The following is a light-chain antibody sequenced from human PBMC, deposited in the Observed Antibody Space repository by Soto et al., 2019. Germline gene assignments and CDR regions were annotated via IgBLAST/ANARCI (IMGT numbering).Light chain of an antibody. J-gene: IGKJ3*01. Sequence: DIQMPQSPSTLSASVGDRVTITCRASQSVSEWLAWYQQKPGKAPKLLIYDASNLETGVPSRFSGSGSGTHFTLTINSLQPDEFSTYDCQQYDTFSPTVGPGTKVEI. CDR2: DAS. CDR1: QSVSEW. CDR3: QQYDTFSPT. V-gene: IGKV1-5*01.